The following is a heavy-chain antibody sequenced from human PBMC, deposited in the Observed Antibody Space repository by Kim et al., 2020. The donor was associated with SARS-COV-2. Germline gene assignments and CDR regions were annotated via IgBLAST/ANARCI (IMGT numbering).Heavy chain of an antibody. V-gene: IGHV4-61*07. D-gene: IGHD6-13*01. J-gene: IGHJ4*02. CDR3: ARHGSSYEYFFDF. Sequence: YSPSLKSRVPISGDTSKNQSSLRLSSLTAADTAVYYCARHGSSYEYFFDFWGQGTLVTVSS.